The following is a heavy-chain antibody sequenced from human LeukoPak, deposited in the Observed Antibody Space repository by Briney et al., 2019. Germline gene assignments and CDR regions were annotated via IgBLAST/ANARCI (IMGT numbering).Heavy chain of an antibody. CDR1: GGSISSSSYY. CDR3: ARRGYSSSWPTFDY. D-gene: IGHD6-13*01. V-gene: IGHV4-39*01. J-gene: IGHJ4*02. Sequence: SETLSLTCTVSGGSISSSSYYWGWIRQPPGKGLEWIGSIYYSGSTYYNPSLKSRVTISVDMSKNQFSLKLSSVTAADTAVYYCARRGYSSSWPTFDYWGQGTLVTVSS. CDR2: IYYSGST.